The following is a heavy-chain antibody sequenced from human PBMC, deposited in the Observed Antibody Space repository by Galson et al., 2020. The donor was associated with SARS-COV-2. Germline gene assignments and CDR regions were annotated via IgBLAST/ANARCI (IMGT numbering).Heavy chain of an antibody. CDR1: GFIFNDHH. D-gene: IGHD3-22*01. CDR3: ARELYYYDSSGYYWGEPLDY. J-gene: IGHJ4*02. V-gene: IGHV3-11*01. CDR2: ISDSGNSI. Sequence: SLKISCAASGFIFNDHHMHWIRQAPGKGLEWIAYISDSGNSIYYADSVKGRFTISRDNAKNSLSLQMNYLTAEDTAMYYCARELYYYDSSGYYWGEPLDYWGQGTLVTVAS.